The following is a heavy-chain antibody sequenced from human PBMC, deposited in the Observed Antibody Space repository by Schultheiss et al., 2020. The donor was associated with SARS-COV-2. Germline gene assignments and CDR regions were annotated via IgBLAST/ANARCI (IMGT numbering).Heavy chain of an antibody. CDR2: ISSSSSYT. V-gene: IGHV3-21*05. CDR1: GFTFSSYG. D-gene: IGHD2-2*02. J-gene: IGHJ6*02. Sequence: GGSLRLSCAASGFTFSSYGMHWVRQAPGKGLEWVSYISSSSSYTNYADSVKGRFTISRDNAKNSLYLQMNSLRAEDTAVYYCARDVVVVPAAIDVYYYYGMDVWGQGTTVTVSS. CDR3: ARDVVVVPAAIDVYYYYGMDV.